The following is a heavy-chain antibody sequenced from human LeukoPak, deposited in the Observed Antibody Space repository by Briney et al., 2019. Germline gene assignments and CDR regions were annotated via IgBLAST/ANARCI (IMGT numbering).Heavy chain of an antibody. CDR1: GFSFSSFS. D-gene: IGHD3-10*02. J-gene: IGHJ6*04. CDR3: AELGITMIGGV. V-gene: IGHV3-21*01. Sequence: GGSLRLSCAASGFSFSSFSMSWVRQAPGKGLEWVSYISGGSSFTYYVDSVKGRFTISRDNAKNSLYLQMNSLRAEDTAVYYCAELGITMIGGVWGKGTTVTISS. CDR2: ISGGSSFT.